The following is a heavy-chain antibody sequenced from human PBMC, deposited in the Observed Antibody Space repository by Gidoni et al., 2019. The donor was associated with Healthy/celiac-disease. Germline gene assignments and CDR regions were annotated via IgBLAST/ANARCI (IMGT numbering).Heavy chain of an antibody. Sequence: QVTLKASGPVLVKPTATLTLTCTVSGFSLSNARMGVSWIRQPPGKALEWLAHIFSHDEKSYSTSLKSRLTISKDTAKSQVVLTMTNMDPVDTATYYCARKMTTVVTPFDYWGQGTLVTVSS. CDR3: ARKMTTVVTPFDY. D-gene: IGHD4-17*01. CDR1: GFSLSNARMG. V-gene: IGHV2-26*01. J-gene: IGHJ4*02. CDR2: IFSHDEK.